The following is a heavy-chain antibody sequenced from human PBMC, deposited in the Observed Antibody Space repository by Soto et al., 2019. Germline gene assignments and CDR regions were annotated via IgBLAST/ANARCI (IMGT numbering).Heavy chain of an antibody. V-gene: IGHV3-48*03. D-gene: IGHD3-22*01. CDR2: ISSSGSTT. Sequence: GGSLRLSCAASGFTFSSYEMNWVRQAPGKGLEWVSYISSSGSTTYYADSVKGRFTISRDNAKNSLYLQMNSLRAEDTAVYYCARMVNVEKYYYDSSGYYSPAPFDYWGQGTLVTVSS. CDR1: GFTFSSYE. J-gene: IGHJ4*02. CDR3: ARMVNVEKYYYDSSGYYSPAPFDY.